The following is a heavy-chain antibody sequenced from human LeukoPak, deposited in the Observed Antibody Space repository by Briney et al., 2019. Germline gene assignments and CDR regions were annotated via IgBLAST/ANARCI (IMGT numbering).Heavy chain of an antibody. D-gene: IGHD6-19*01. J-gene: IGHJ5*02. CDR1: GYTFTGYY. V-gene: IGHV1-2*04. CDR2: INPNSGGT. Sequence: GASVKVSCKASGYTFTGYYMHWVRQAPGQGLEWMGWINPNSGGTNYAQKFQGWVTITRDTSISTAYMELSSLRSEDTAVYYCARDQGIAVAGTWGSYNWFDPWGQGTLVTVSS. CDR3: ARDQGIAVAGTWGSYNWFDP.